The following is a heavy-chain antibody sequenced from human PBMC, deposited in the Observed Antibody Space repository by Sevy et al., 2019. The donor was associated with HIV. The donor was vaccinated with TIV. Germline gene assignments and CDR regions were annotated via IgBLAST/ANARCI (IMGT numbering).Heavy chain of an antibody. Sequence: SETLSLTCTASGGAITSGDYYWNWIRQPPGKGLEWIGYIYHSASIFYNPSLQSRAIISQDTSKNQFSLKLSSVTAAATAVYFCAGERGYTYLFMDIWGQGTPVTVSS. D-gene: IGHD5-18*01. CDR3: AGERGYTYLFMDI. V-gene: IGHV4-30-4*01. CDR2: IYHSASI. CDR1: GGAITSGDYY. J-gene: IGHJ4*02.